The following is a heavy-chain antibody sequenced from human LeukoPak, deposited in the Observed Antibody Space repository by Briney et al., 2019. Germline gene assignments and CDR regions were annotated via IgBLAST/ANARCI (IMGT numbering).Heavy chain of an antibody. D-gene: IGHD6-25*01. CDR2: ISSSSSYI. CDR1: GFTFSSYS. CDR3: ARDSPLSARTFDY. J-gene: IGHJ4*02. Sequence: GGSLRLSCAASGFTFSSYSMNWVRQAPGKGLEWVSSISSSSSYIYYADSVKGRFTISRDSAKNSLYLQMNSLRAEDTAVYYCARDSPLSARTFDYWGQGTLVTVSS. V-gene: IGHV3-21*01.